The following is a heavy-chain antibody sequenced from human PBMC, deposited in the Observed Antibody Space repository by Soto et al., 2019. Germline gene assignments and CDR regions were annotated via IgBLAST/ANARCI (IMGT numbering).Heavy chain of an antibody. J-gene: IGHJ6*02. CDR1: GGTFSSYA. CDR2: IIPIFGTA. CDR3: ATSLGYCSSTSCPVRWYYYGMDV. Sequence: QVQLVQSGAEVKKPGSSVKVSCKASGGTFSSYAISWVRQAPGQGLEWMGGIIPIFGTANYAQKFQGRVTITADESTSTAYMELSSLRSEDTAVYYCATSLGYCSSTSCPVRWYYYGMDVWGQGTTVTVSS. V-gene: IGHV1-69*01. D-gene: IGHD2-2*01.